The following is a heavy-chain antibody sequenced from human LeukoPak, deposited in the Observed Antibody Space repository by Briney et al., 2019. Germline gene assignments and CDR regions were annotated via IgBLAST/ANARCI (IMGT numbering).Heavy chain of an antibody. D-gene: IGHD6-13*01. CDR1: GYTFTGYY. V-gene: IGHV1-2*02. J-gene: IGHJ5*02. CDR3: ARAGDSSSGDNLFDP. Sequence: ASVKVSCKASGYTFTGYYMHWVRQAPGQGLEWMGWINPNSGGTNYAQKFQGRVTMTRDTSISTAYMELSRLRSDDTAVYYCARAGDSSSGDNLFDPWGQGTLVTVSS. CDR2: INPNSGGT.